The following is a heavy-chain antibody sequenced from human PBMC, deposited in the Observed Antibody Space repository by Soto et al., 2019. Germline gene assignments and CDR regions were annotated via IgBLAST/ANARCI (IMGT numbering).Heavy chain of an antibody. D-gene: IGHD6-13*01. V-gene: IGHV4-34*01. CDR3: ARSFSISGYSSS. Sequence: QVQLQQWGAGLLKPSETLSLTCAVYGGSFSGYYWSWIRQPPGKGLEWIGEINHSGSTNYNPSLKSRVTISVDTSKNQFSLKLSSVTAADTAVYYCARSFSISGYSSSWGQGTLVTVSS. CDR1: GGSFSGYY. J-gene: IGHJ4*02. CDR2: INHSGST.